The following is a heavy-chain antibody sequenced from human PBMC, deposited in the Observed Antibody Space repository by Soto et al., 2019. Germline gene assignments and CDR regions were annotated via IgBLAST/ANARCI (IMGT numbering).Heavy chain of an antibody. Sequence: GGSLRLSCAASGFTFSGSAMHWVRQASGKGLEWVGRIRSKANSYATAYAASVKGRFTISRDDSKNTAYLQMNSLKTEDTAVYYCTRHRSSGILYYYYGMDVWGQGTTVTVSS. V-gene: IGHV3-73*01. CDR1: GFTFSGSA. CDR3: TRHRSSGILYYYYGMDV. CDR2: IRSKANSYAT. D-gene: IGHD6-6*01. J-gene: IGHJ6*02.